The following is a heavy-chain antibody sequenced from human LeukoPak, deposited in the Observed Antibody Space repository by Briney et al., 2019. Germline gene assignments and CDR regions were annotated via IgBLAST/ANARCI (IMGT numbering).Heavy chain of an antibody. V-gene: IGHV3-74*01. D-gene: IGHD1-14*01. CDR1: GFPFNSFW. CDR2: MNEYSTTI. J-gene: IGHJ4*02. Sequence: GSLRLSCAASGFPFNSFWMHWVRQAPGKGLVWVSDMNEYSTTIRYADSVKGRFTISRDNAKSILYLQMNNLRAEDTAMYFCARGGVNPVDHWGQGTLVTVSS. CDR3: ARGGVNPVDH.